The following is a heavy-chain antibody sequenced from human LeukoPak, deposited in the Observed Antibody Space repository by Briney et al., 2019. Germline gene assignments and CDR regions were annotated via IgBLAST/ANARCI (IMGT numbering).Heavy chain of an antibody. CDR3: AREGEDVEMAN. D-gene: IGHD5-24*01. J-gene: IGHJ4*02. V-gene: IGHV1-69*04. CDR1: GGTFSSYA. CDR2: IIPIFGIA. Sequence: GASVKASCKASGGTFSSYAISWVRQAPGQGLEWMGRIIPIFGIANYAQKFQGRVTITADKSTSTVYMELSSLRSEDTAVYYCAREGEDVEMANWGQGTLVTVSS.